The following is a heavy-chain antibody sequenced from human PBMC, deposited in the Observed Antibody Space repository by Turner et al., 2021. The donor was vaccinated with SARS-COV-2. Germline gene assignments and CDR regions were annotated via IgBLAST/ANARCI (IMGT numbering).Heavy chain of an antibody. J-gene: IGHJ4*02. Sequence: QVQLVESGGGVVQPGRSLRLSCAASGFTFSSYGMHWVRQAPGKGLEWVAVIWYDGSNKYYADSVKGRFTISRDNSKNTLYLQMNSLRAEDTAVYYCARDRDYDSSGYWEQSWGQGTLVTVSS. CDR1: GFTFSSYG. CDR3: ARDRDYDSSGYWEQS. D-gene: IGHD3-22*01. CDR2: IWYDGSNK. V-gene: IGHV3-33*01.